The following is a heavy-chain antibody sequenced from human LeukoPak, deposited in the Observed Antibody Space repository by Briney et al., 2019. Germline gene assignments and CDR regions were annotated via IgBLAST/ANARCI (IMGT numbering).Heavy chain of an antibody. D-gene: IGHD5-18*01. CDR3: ARAGYSMDTEYFQH. CDR1: GFTFSSYE. V-gene: IGHV3-48*03. Sequence: PGGSLRLSCAASGFTFSSYEMNWVRQAPGKGLEWVSYISNSGTAIYYADSVKGRFTIYRDNAKSSLYLQMNSLRAEDTAVYYCARAGYSMDTEYFQHWGQGTLVTVSS. J-gene: IGHJ1*01. CDR2: ISNSGTAI.